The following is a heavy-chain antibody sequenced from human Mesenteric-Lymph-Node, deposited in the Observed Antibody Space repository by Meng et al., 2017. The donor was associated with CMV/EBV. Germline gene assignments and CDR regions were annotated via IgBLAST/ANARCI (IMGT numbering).Heavy chain of an antibody. Sequence: GESLKISCVASGFTFSSYWMSWVRQAPGKGLEWVSAISGSGGSTYYVDSVKGRFTISRDNSKNTLYLQMNSLRAEDTAVYYCAKGESTLPHWGQGTRVTVSS. J-gene: IGHJ4*02. CDR2: ISGSGGST. CDR3: AKGESTLPH. D-gene: IGHD5/OR15-5a*01. CDR1: GFTFSSYW. V-gene: IGHV3-23*01.